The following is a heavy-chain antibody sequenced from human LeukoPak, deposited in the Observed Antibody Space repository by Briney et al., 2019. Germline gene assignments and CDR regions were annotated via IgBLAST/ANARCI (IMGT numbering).Heavy chain of an antibody. CDR1: GFTFSTYT. CDR2: ISSSTSTI. Sequence: GGSLRLSCAASGFTFSTYTMNWVRQAPGKGLEWVSYISSSTSTIYYADSVKGRFTISRDNSKNTLYLQMNSLRTEDTAVYYCARDGSGSYGFDYWGQGTLVTVSS. D-gene: IGHD1-26*01. CDR3: ARDGSGSYGFDY. J-gene: IGHJ4*02. V-gene: IGHV3-48*01.